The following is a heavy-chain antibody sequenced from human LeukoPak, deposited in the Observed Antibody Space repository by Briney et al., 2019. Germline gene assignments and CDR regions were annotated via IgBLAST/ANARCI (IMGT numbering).Heavy chain of an antibody. Sequence: SETLSLTCTVSGDTISSYYWTWIRQPPGKGLEWIGYISYSGSTSYNPSLKSRVTISVDTSKNQFSLKLSSVTAADTAVYYCARHYYDSSGYFYQDYWGQGTLVTVSS. J-gene: IGHJ4*02. CDR2: ISYSGST. CDR1: GDTISSYY. V-gene: IGHV4-59*08. D-gene: IGHD3-22*01. CDR3: ARHYYDSSGYFYQDY.